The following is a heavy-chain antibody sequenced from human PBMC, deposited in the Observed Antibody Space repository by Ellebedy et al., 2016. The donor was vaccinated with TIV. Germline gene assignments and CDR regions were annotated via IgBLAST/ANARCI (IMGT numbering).Heavy chain of an antibody. CDR3: ARLCGGDCYADY. CDR1: GYSISSGYY. D-gene: IGHD2-21*02. CDR2: MYQSGST. J-gene: IGHJ4*02. V-gene: IGHV4-38-2*02. Sequence: MPSDTLSLTCTVSGYSISSGYYWGWIRQPPGKGLERIGTMYQSGSTYYNPSLKSRVTISMDTSKNQFSLKLSSVTAADTAVYYCARLCGGDCYADYWGQGTLVTVSS.